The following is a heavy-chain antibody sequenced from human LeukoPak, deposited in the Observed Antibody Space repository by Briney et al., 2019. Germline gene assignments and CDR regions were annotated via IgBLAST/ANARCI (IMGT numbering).Heavy chain of an antibody. V-gene: IGHV1-69*04. D-gene: IGHD3-9*01. Sequence: SVKISCKAYGGTFSSYAISWVRQAPGQGLEWMGRIIPILGIANYAQKFQGRVTITADKSTSTAYMELSSLRSEDTAVYYCARDGSTIFSDWGQGTMVTVSS. CDR2: IIPILGIA. CDR3: ARDGSTIFSD. J-gene: IGHJ3*01. CDR1: GGTFSSYA.